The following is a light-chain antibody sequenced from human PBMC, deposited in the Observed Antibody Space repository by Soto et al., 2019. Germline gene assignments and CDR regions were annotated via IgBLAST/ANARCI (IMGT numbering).Light chain of an antibody. Sequence: QSVLTQPPSVSAAPGQRVTISCNGSNSNIGAHYDVHWYQQLPGTAPKLLISDNTNRPSGVPDRFSGSKSGTSASLAITGLQAEDEADYYCQAFDSSLTGPVLGRGTKLTVL. CDR1: NSNIGAHYD. J-gene: IGLJ3*02. CDR2: DNT. CDR3: QAFDSSLTGPV. V-gene: IGLV1-40*01.